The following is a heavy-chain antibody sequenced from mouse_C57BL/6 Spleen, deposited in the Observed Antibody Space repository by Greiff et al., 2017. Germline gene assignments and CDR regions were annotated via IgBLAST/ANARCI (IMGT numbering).Heavy chain of an antibody. CDR1: GYTFTSYW. V-gene: IGHV1-53*01. CDR3: ARSPITTVVAYYFDY. Sequence: QVQLQQPGTELVKPGASVKLSCKASGYTFTSYWMHWVKQRPGQGLEWLGNINPSNGGTNYNEKFKSKATLTVDKSSSTAYMQLSSLTSEDSAVYYCARSPITTVVAYYFDYWGQGTTLTVSS. J-gene: IGHJ2*01. D-gene: IGHD1-1*01. CDR2: INPSNGGT.